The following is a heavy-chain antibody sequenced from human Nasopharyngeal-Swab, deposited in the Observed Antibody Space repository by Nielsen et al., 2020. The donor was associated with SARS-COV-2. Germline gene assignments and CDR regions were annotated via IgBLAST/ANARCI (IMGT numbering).Heavy chain of an antibody. CDR2: IHSDGTST. J-gene: IGHJ2*01. Sequence: GGSLRLSCAASGFTFSSYSMNWVRQAPGVGLEWVSVIHSDGTSTKYADSVKGRFTISRDNSKDTLYLQMSSLRAEDTAVYYCAKDLPEGWNSYLWYFDLWGRGTLVTVSS. CDR3: AKDLPEGWNSYLWYFDL. V-gene: IGHV3-23*03. CDR1: GFTFSSYS. D-gene: IGHD1-1*01.